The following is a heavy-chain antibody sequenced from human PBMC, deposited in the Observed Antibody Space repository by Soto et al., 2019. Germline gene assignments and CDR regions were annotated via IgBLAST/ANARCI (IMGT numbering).Heavy chain of an antibody. CDR1: GFTFSDHY. CDR2: SRDKVHSHTT. V-gene: IGHV3-72*01. J-gene: IGHJ4*02. CDR3: ARGVVSTGYFDY. D-gene: IGHD5-12*01. Sequence: ESGGGLVQPGGSLRLSCAASGFTFSDHYMDWVRQAPGKGLEWVGRSRDKVHSHTTEYAASVKGRFTISRGDSENSLYLQMNSLKTEDTAVYSCARGVVSTGYFDYWGQGTLVTVSS.